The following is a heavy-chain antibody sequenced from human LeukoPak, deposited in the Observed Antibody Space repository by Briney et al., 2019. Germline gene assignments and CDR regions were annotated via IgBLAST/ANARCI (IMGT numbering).Heavy chain of an antibody. CDR3: ARDLLYSSLAVRDAFDI. CDR2: IYYSGST. CDR1: GGSISSYY. Sequence: SETLSLTCTVSGGSISSYYWSWIRQPPGKGLEWIGYIYYSGSTNYNPSLKSRVTISVDTTKDQFSLKLSSVTAADTAVYYCARDLLYSSLAVRDAFDIWGQGTMVTVSS. J-gene: IGHJ3*02. V-gene: IGHV4-59*01. D-gene: IGHD6-6*01.